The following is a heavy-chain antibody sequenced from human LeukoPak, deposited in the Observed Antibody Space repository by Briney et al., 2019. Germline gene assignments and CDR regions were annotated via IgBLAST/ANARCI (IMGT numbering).Heavy chain of an antibody. Sequence: PGGSLRLSCAASGFSFSSYWMTWVRQAPGKGLEWVANINQDGSDKPYVDSVKGRFTISRDNAKNSLYLQMNSLRAEDTAVYYCARHPTYGIDAFDIWGQGTMVTVSS. V-gene: IGHV3-7*01. CDR3: ARHPTYGIDAFDI. J-gene: IGHJ3*02. D-gene: IGHD4-17*01. CDR1: GFSFSSYW. CDR2: INQDGSDK.